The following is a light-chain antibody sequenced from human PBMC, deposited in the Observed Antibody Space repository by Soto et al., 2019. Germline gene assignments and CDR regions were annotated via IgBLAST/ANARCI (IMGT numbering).Light chain of an antibody. CDR3: QQRSSWPWT. Sequence: KQSAAAVSVYPGERATLSCSASQSVNSNSAWYQQKPGQPPRLLMYAVSNRATGIPASFSGSGSGTDFTLTITSIEPEDFAVYYCQQRSSWPWTFGQGTRLEIK. CDR2: AVS. V-gene: IGKV3-11*01. CDR1: QSVNSN. J-gene: IGKJ5*01.